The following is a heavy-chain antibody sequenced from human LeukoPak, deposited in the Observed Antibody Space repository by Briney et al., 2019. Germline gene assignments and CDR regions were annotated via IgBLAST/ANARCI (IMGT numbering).Heavy chain of an antibody. J-gene: IGHJ5*02. V-gene: IGHV1-18*01. CDR2: ISAYNGNT. D-gene: IGHD2-2*02. CDR1: GYTFTSYG. CDR3: ARGPFLIVVVPAAIASWFDP. Sequence: ASVKVSCKASGYTFTSYGISWVRQAPGQGLEWMGWISAYNGNTNYAQKLQGRVTMTTDTSTSTAYMELRSLRSDDTAVYYCARGPFLIVVVPAAIASWFDPWGQGTLVTVSS.